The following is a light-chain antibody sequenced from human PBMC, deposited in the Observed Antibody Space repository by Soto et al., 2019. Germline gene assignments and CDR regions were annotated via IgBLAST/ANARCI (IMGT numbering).Light chain of an antibody. J-gene: IGKJ4*01. CDR3: QQYDTYPLT. CDR2: GAS. CDR1: HDIRGR. Sequence: DVQMTQSPSSLSASVGDTVTITCRASHDIRGRLGWYQQKPDQARKSLIYGASNLQSGVPSRFVGSGCGTDFILTINNLQPEDFATYYCQQYDTYPLTFGGGTKVEIK. V-gene: IGKV1D-16*01.